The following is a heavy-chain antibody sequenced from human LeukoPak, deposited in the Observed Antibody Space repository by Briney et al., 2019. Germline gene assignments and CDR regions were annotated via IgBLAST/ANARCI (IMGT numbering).Heavy chain of an antibody. V-gene: IGHV3-21*01. CDR2: ISSSSYI. CDR1: GFTFSSYS. J-gene: IGHJ6*03. CDR3: ARAYSGRYGLGYYYMDV. Sequence: GGSLTLSCEDSGFTFSSYSMNWVRQAPGKGLEWVSSISSSSYIYYADSVKGRFTTSRYNAKNSLYLQMNSLRADDTAVYYCARAYSGRYGLGYYYMDVWGKGTTVTISS. D-gene: IGHD1-26*01.